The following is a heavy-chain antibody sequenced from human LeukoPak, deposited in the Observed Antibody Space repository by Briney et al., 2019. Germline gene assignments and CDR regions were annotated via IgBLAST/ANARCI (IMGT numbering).Heavy chain of an antibody. J-gene: IGHJ3*02. D-gene: IGHD5-12*01. Sequence: PGGSLRLSCTASGFTFGDYAMSWVRQAPGKGLEWVSYISSSGSPIYYADSVKGRFTISRDNAKNSLYLQMNSLRAEDTAVYYCARVTANNGYARDAFDIWGQGTMVTVSS. CDR3: ARVTANNGYARDAFDI. CDR2: ISSSGSPI. V-gene: IGHV3-48*03. CDR1: GFTFGDYA.